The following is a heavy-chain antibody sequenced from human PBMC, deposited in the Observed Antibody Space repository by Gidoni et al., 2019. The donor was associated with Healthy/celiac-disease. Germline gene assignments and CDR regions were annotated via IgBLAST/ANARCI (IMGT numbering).Heavy chain of an antibody. Sequence: QVQLVESGGGVVQPWRSLRLSCAASGFTFRSYAMHWVRQAPGKGLEWVAVISYDGSNKYYADSVKGRFTISRDNSKNTLYLQMNSLRAEDTAVYYCARDRVATMDYYYYGMDVWGQGTTVTVSS. D-gene: IGHD5-12*01. J-gene: IGHJ6*02. V-gene: IGHV3-30-3*01. CDR1: GFTFRSYA. CDR2: ISYDGSNK. CDR3: ARDRVATMDYYYYGMDV.